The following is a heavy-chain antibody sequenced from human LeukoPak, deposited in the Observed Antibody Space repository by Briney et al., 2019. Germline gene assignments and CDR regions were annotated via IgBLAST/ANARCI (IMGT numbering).Heavy chain of an antibody. CDR1: GFTFSSYG. J-gene: IGHJ3*02. CDR3: ARETRIQPDAFDI. D-gene: IGHD5-18*01. V-gene: IGHV3-21*01. Sequence: GRSLRLSCAASGFTFSSYGMHWVRHAPGKGLEWVLSISSSTTYIFYADSVQCRFTISRANARNSLYLQMNSLKAQDTAVYYCARETRIQPDAFDIWGQGTMVTVSS. CDR2: ISSSTTYI.